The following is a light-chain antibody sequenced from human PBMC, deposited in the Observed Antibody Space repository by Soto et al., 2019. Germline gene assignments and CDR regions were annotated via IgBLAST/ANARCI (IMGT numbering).Light chain of an antibody. CDR1: SSDIGRYNY. J-gene: IGLJ1*01. CDR2: DVS. CDR3: SSYISSSTYV. Sequence: LTQPASVSGSPGQSITISCIGTSSDIGRYNYVSWYQQYPGKAPKFMIYDVSNRPSGVSNRFSGSKSGNTASLTISGLQAEDEADYYCSSYISSSTYVFGTGTKLTVL. V-gene: IGLV2-14*01.